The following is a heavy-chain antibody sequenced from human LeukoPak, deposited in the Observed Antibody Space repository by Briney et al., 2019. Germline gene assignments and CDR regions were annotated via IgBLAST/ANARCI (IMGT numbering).Heavy chain of an antibody. V-gene: IGHV1-69*06. J-gene: IGHJ5*02. CDR3: AGTREYCRSTSCYEWWFDP. CDR1: GGTFSSYA. D-gene: IGHD2-2*01. CDR2: IIPIFGTA. Sequence: SVKVSCKASGGTFSSYAISWVRQAPGQGLEWMGGIIPIFGTANYAQKFQGRVTITADKSTSTAYMELSSLRSEDTAVYYCAGTREYCRSTSCYEWWFDPWGQGTLVTVSS.